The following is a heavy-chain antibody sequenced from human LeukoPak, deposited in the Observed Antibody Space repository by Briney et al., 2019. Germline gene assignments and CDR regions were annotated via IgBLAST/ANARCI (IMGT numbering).Heavy chain of an antibody. Sequence: PGGSLRLSCTASGFTFGDYAMSWVRQAPGKGLEWVGFIRSKAYGGTTEYAASVKGRFTISRDDSKSIAYLQMNSLKTEDTAVYYCTRGGYSYGYEMDYWGQGTLVIVSS. D-gene: IGHD5-18*01. V-gene: IGHV3-49*04. CDR1: GFTFGDYA. CDR3: TRGGYSYGYEMDY. CDR2: IRSKAYGGTT. J-gene: IGHJ4*02.